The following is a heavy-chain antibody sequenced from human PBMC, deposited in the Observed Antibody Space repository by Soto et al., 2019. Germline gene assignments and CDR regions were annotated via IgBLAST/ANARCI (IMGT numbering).Heavy chain of an antibody. D-gene: IGHD2-15*01. V-gene: IGHV4-59*08. CDR2: IYYSGST. Sequence: QVQLQESGPGLVKPSETLSLTCTVSGGSINSYYWSWIRQPPGKGLEWIGNIYYSGSTKYNPSLKSRVTISVDTSKNQFSLKLSSVTAADLAVYYCARHMCSGGNCYYFDYWGQGTLLTVSS. J-gene: IGHJ4*02. CDR1: GGSINSYY. CDR3: ARHMCSGGNCYYFDY.